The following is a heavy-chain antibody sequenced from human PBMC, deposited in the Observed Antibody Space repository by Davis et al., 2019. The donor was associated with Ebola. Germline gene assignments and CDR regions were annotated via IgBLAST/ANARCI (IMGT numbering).Heavy chain of an antibody. CDR3: ARGKVGALGY. CDR2: IYYSGST. D-gene: IGHD1-26*01. CDR1: SVSISSGDYY. J-gene: IGHJ4*02. V-gene: IGHV4-61*08. Sequence: PSETLSLTCTVSSVSISSGDYYWSWIRQPPGKGLEWIGYIYYSGSTNYNPSLKSRVTISVDTSKNQFSLKLSSVTAADTAVYYCARGKVGALGYWGQGTLVTVSS.